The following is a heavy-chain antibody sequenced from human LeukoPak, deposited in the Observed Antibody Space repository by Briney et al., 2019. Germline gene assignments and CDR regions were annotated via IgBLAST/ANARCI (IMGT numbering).Heavy chain of an antibody. Sequence: PSETLSLTCTVSGGSIGSYYWNWIRQPPGKGLEWIGYIYYSGSTNYNPSLKSRVTISVDTSKNQFSLKLSSVTAADTAVYYCARDRASGWYQGGFDYWGQGTLVTVSS. D-gene: IGHD6-19*01. CDR1: GGSIGSYY. CDR3: ARDRASGWYQGGFDY. CDR2: IYYSGST. J-gene: IGHJ4*02. V-gene: IGHV4-59*01.